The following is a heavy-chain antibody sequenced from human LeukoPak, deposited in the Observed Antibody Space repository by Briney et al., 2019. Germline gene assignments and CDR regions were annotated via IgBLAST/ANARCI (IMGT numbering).Heavy chain of an antibody. CDR3: AQSKR. V-gene: IGHV3-7*01. D-gene: IGHD4-11*01. CDR2: TKPDGSER. CDR1: GFTFSDYW. Sequence: GGSLRLSCAASGFTFSDYWMSWVRLSPGKGLEWVASTKPDGSERDYVASVKGRFTISRDNARNSLYLQMNSLRGEDTAVYYCAQSKRWGQGTQVTVSS. J-gene: IGHJ4*02.